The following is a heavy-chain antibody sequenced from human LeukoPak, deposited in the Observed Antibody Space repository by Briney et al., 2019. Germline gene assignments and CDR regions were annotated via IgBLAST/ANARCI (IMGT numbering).Heavy chain of an antibody. V-gene: IGHV3-7*03. D-gene: IGHD3-10*01. CDR3: ARKLLWFGELFASPFDY. CDR2: IKLDESEK. Sequence: GGSLRLSCAASGFTFSSYSMSWVRQAPGKGLEWVASIKLDESEKYYVDSVTGRFTVSRDNAKSSLYLQMNSLRAEDTAVYYCARKLLWFGELFASPFDYWGQGTLVTVSS. CDR1: GFTFSSYS. J-gene: IGHJ4*02.